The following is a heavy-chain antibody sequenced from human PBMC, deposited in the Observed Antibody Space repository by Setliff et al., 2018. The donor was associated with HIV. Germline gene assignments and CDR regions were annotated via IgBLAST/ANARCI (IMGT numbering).Heavy chain of an antibody. D-gene: IGHD6-13*01. V-gene: IGHV3-30*02. Sequence: GESLKISCVVSGFTFSHYGMHWVRQAPGKGLEWVTFIASDVSKTHIADSVKGRFTISRDNSKNMLYLQMNSLRGEDTAVYYCAKNLYTSRWSPLDYWGQGTLVTVSS. CDR2: IASDVSKT. CDR3: AKNLYTSRWSPLDY. CDR1: GFTFSHYG. J-gene: IGHJ4*02.